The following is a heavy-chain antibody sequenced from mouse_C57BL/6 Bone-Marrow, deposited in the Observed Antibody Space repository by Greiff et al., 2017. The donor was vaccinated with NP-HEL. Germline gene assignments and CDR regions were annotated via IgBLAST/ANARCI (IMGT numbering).Heavy chain of an antibody. J-gene: IGHJ4*01. D-gene: IGHD1-1*01. CDR2: IYTGDGAT. CDR3: GREDDGSSRGGYARDY. V-gene: IGHV1-80*01. Sequence: VQLQQSGAELVKPGASVKISCKASGYAFSSYWMNWVRERPGKGLEWIGQIYTGDGATNYNGKFKGQATLSADKSSSTPYMQVSSLTSEDSAVYCGGREDDGSSRGGYARDYGGRGTAITVTA. CDR1: GYAFSSYW.